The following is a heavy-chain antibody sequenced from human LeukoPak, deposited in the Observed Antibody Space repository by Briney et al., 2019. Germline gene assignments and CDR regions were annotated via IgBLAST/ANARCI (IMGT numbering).Heavy chain of an antibody. V-gene: IGHV3-33*01. Sequence: PGRSLRLSCAASGFIFSSYGMHWVRQAPGKGLEWVADIWYDGSNKYYADSVKGRFTISRDNSKNTLYLQVNSLRAEDTAVYYCARDELAVAKKGFLDSWGQGTLVTVSS. D-gene: IGHD6-19*01. J-gene: IGHJ4*02. CDR3: ARDELAVAKKGFLDS. CDR1: GFIFSSYG. CDR2: IWYDGSNK.